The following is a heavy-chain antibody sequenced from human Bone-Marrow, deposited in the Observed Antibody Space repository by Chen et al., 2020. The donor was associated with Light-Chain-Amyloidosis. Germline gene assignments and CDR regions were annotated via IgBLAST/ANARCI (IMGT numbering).Heavy chain of an antibody. D-gene: IGHD3-22*01. CDR1: GFTFRKYC. CDR2: ISGSNKYI. J-gene: IGHJ4*02. CDR3: ARVDYYDNSGYYERLND. V-gene: IGHV3-21*01. Sequence: EVQLVESGGGLVKPGGSLRLSCATSGFTFRKYCFSWVRQAPGKGLEWVSSISGSNKYIFYANSVKGRFTISKDNDERSVYLQMNSLRVEDTAVYYCARVDYYDNSGYYERLNDWGQGTLVTVSS.